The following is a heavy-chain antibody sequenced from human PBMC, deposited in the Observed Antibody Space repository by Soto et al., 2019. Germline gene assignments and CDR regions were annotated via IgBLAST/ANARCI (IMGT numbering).Heavy chain of an antibody. Sequence: EASVKVSCKASGGTFSSYTISWVRQAPGQGLEWMGRIIPILGIANYAQKFQGRVTITADKSTSTAYMELSSLRSEDTAVYYCVPAARSGDYYYYYGMDVWGQGTTVTVSS. D-gene: IGHD2-2*01. V-gene: IGHV1-69*02. J-gene: IGHJ6*02. CDR1: GGTFSSYT. CDR3: VPAARSGDYYYYYGMDV. CDR2: IIPILGIA.